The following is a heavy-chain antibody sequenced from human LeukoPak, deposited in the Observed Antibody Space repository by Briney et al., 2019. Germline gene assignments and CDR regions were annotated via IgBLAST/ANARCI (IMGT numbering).Heavy chain of an antibody. Sequence: ASVTDSCMASGDTFSRYAISWVRPAPGQGLEWMRGIIPVLSTANYAQTFQERVTITADESTSTTYMELSSLKSEDRAVYHCASTGVDIYYYYMDVWGKGTTVTISS. J-gene: IGHJ6*03. CDR2: IIPVLSTA. V-gene: IGHV1-69*13. CDR1: GDTFSRYA. D-gene: IGHD2-15*01. CDR3: ASTGVDIYYYYMDV.